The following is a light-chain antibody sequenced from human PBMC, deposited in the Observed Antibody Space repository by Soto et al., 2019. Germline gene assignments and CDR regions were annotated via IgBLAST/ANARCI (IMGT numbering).Light chain of an antibody. CDR1: QSIRSH. Sequence: DIQMTQSPTSLSASVGDSVSITFRSSQSIRSHLDLYQQKPGKAPKLLIYAASSLQSGVPSRFSGSGSETDFTLTISSLQPEDFATYSCQQSYSTTWTFGQGTKVDIK. J-gene: IGKJ1*01. V-gene: IGKV1-39*01. CDR3: QQSYSTTWT. CDR2: AAS.